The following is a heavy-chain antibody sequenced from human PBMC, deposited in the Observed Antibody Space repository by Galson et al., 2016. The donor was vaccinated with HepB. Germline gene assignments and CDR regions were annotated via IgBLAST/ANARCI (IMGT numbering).Heavy chain of an antibody. D-gene: IGHD2-21*01. J-gene: IGHJ4*02. Sequence: SLRLSCAASGLTFSSYGMHWVRQAPGKGLEWVAVIWYDGSYKYYADSVRGRFTISRDDSKHTLYLQMNSLRAEDTAVYFCARDGGYCGGDCYVYYFDYWGQGTLVTVSS. CDR1: GLTFSSYG. V-gene: IGHV3-33*01. CDR3: ARDGGYCGGDCYVYYFDY. CDR2: IWYDGSYK.